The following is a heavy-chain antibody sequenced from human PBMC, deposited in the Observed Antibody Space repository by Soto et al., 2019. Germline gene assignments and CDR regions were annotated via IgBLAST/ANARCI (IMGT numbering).Heavy chain of an antibody. D-gene: IGHD3-22*01. J-gene: IGHJ2*01. CDR2: NYSGGST. Sequence: EVQLVESGGGLIQPGGSLRLSCAASGFTVSSNYMSWVRQAPGKGLEWGSVNYSGGSTYYADSVKGRFTISRDNSKNTLYLQMNSLRAEDTAVYYCARVVRDSSGYDWYFDLWGRGTLVTVSS. V-gene: IGHV3-53*01. CDR3: ARVVRDSSGYDWYFDL. CDR1: GFTVSSNY.